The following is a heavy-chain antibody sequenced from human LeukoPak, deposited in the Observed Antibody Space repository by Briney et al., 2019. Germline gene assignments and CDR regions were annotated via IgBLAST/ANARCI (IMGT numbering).Heavy chain of an antibody. V-gene: IGHV1-69*04. J-gene: IGHJ6*02. CDR1: GGTFISYA. CDR2: IIPILGIA. Sequence: EASVTVSYKASGGTFISYAISWVRQAPGQGLEWMGRIIPILGIANYAQKFQGRVTITADKSTSTAYMELSSLRSEDTAVYYCARDEDYGAGDVWGQGTTVTVSS. D-gene: IGHD4-17*01. CDR3: ARDEDYGAGDV.